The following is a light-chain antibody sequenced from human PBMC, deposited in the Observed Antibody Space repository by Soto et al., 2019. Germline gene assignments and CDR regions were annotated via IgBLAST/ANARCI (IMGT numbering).Light chain of an antibody. CDR3: QQYNSFSLIT. Sequence: DIQMTQSPSTLSASVGDRVTITCRASQSVRSWLAWYQQIPGKAPKLLIYDASRLGSGVPSRFSGSGSGTEFTLTISSLQPDDFATYFCQQYNSFSLITFGQGTQLEIK. CDR1: QSVRSW. J-gene: IGKJ5*01. CDR2: DAS. V-gene: IGKV1-5*01.